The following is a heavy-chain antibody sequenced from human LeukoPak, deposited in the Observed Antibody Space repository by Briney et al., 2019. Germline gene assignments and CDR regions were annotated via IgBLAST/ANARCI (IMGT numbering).Heavy chain of an antibody. Sequence: PGGSLRLSCAASGFTFNTYAMSWVRQAPGKGLEWVSSNSGSGGSTYYADSVEGRFTISRDNSKNTLYLQMNSLRAEDTAVYYCAKDSGVGATRGGDAFDIWGQGTMVTVSS. J-gene: IGHJ3*02. V-gene: IGHV3-23*01. CDR1: GFTFNTYA. D-gene: IGHD1-26*01. CDR2: NSGSGGST. CDR3: AKDSGVGATRGGDAFDI.